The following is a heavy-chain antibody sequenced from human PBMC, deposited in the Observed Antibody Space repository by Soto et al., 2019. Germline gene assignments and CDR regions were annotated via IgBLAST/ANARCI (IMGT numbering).Heavy chain of an antibody. CDR1: GYTFTSYG. CDR3: ARGYYDIYNLTPYYFDY. J-gene: IGHJ4*02. Sequence: GASVKVSCKASGYTFTSYGISWVRQAPGQGLEWMGWISAYNGNTNYAQKLQGRVTMTTDTSTSTAYMELRSLRSDDTAVYYCARGYYDIYNLTPYYFDYWGQGTLVTVSS. V-gene: IGHV1-18*01. D-gene: IGHD3-9*01. CDR2: ISAYNGNT.